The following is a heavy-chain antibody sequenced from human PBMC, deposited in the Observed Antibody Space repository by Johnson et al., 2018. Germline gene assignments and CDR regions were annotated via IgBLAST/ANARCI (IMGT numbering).Heavy chain of an antibody. CDR2: IYYSGIT. D-gene: IGHD3-22*01. V-gene: IGHV4-39*07. CDR3: AREGAGGGYPDD. J-gene: IGHJ4*02. CDR1: GGSIGSGRYY. Sequence: QVQLQESGPGLVKPSETLSLTCTVSGGSIGSGRYYWGWIRQPPGQGLEWIGGIYYSGITSYNPSPKSRVTMSLDPSKKQFSLRLNSVTAADPSVYYCAREGAGGGYPDDWGQGTLVTISS.